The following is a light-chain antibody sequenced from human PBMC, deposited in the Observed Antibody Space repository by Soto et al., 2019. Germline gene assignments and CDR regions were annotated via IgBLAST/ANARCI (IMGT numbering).Light chain of an antibody. J-gene: IGKJ5*01. CDR1: QGVTSSF. CDR3: QHYVSPPIT. CDR2: GAS. Sequence: EIVLTQSPGTLSMSPGHRATFSRRASQGVTSSFLAWYQQKXGQAPRXLIYGASSRDTGIPERFSGSGSGSECTRAISRLEPEDFEVYGCQHYVSPPITFGQGTRLEIK. V-gene: IGKV3-20*01.